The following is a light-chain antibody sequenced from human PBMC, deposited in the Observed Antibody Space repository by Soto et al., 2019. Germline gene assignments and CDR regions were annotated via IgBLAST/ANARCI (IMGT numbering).Light chain of an antibody. CDR1: QSVSNY. CDR2: DAS. J-gene: IGKJ1*01. CDR3: QQYNSYSWT. Sequence: ILLTQSPSTLSASVGDRVTITCRASQSVSNYLAWYQQKPGKAPKLLIYDASSLESGVPSRFSGSGSGTDFTLTISSLQPDDFGTYDCQQYNSYSWTFGQGTQVDIK. V-gene: IGKV1-5*01.